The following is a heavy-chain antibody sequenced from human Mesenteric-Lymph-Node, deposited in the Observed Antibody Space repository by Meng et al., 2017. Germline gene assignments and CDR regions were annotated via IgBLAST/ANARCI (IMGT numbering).Heavy chain of an antibody. CDR3: ARSTGTTYYFDY. J-gene: IGHJ4*02. Sequence: VHLPGPGPGRVRPSGTLSRTCTVSGGSVSSGSYYWSWIRQPPGKGLEWIGYIYYSGSTNYNPSLKSRVTISVDTSKNQFSLKLSSVTAADTAVYYCARSTGTTYYFDYWGQGTLVTVSS. CDR2: IYYSGST. CDR1: GGSVSSGSYY. D-gene: IGHD1-7*01. V-gene: IGHV4-61*01.